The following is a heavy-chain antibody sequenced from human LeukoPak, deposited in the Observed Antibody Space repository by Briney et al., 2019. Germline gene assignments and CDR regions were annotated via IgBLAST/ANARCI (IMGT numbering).Heavy chain of an antibody. J-gene: IGHJ2*01. V-gene: IGHV4-39*02. CDR1: GGSTSSSSYY. CDR2: IYYSGST. D-gene: IGHD3-22*01. CDR3: ARDRGIYDKSGYRGDWYFDL. Sequence: SETLSLTCTVSGGSTSSSSYYWGWIRQPPGKGLEWIGSIYYSGSTYYNPSLKSRVTISVDTSKNQFSLQLNSVTPEDTAVYYCARDRGIYDKSGYRGDWYFDLWGRGTLVTVSS.